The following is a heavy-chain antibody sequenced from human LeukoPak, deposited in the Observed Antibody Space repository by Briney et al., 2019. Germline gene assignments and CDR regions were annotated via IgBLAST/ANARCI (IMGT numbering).Heavy chain of an antibody. CDR1: GFSLSISGVG. Sequence: ESGPTLVNPTQTLTLTCTFCGFSLSISGVGVGWIRQPPGKALEWLALIYWNDDKRYSPSLKSRLTITKDTSKNQVVLTMTNMDPVDTATYYCAHRRHDILTGYLNYFDYWGQGTLVTVSS. CDR2: IYWNDDK. D-gene: IGHD3-9*01. V-gene: IGHV2-5*01. CDR3: AHRRHDILTGYLNYFDY. J-gene: IGHJ4*02.